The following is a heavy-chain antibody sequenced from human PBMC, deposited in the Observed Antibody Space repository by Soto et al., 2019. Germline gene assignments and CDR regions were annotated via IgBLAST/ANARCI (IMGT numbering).Heavy chain of an antibody. CDR2: ITDSGGDA. CDR1: GFTFSTYA. D-gene: IGHD3-10*01. Sequence: GGSLRLSCAASGFTFSTYAMSWIRQAPGEGLEWVSTITDSGGDAKYADSVRGRFAISRDNSKKTLYLQMSSLTAEDSAIYYYARGSTDSYPGSRIFDFWGRGTLVTV. CDR3: ARGSTDSYPGSRIFDF. J-gene: IGHJ4*02. V-gene: IGHV3-23*01.